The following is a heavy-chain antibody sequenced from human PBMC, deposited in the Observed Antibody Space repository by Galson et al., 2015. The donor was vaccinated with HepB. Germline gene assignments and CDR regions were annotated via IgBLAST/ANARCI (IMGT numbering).Heavy chain of an antibody. CDR3: ARASSSTKYGMDV. Sequence: SLRLSCAASGFTFSSYAMHWVRQAPGKGLEWVAIISYDGSNKYYADSVKGRFTISRDNSKNTLYLQMNSLRAEDTAVYYCARASSSTKYGMDVWGQGTTVAVSS. CDR1: GFTFSSYA. V-gene: IGHV3-30*04. CDR2: ISYDGSNK. J-gene: IGHJ6*02.